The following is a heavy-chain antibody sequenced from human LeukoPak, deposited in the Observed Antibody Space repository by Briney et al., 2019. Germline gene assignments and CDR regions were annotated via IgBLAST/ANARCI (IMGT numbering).Heavy chain of an antibody. CDR3: ARAYYYGSGSYGLDY. CDR2: IYSSGST. V-gene: IGHV4-59*01. J-gene: IGHJ4*02. CDR1: GGSISSYY. Sequence: SETLSLTCTVSGGSISSYYWSWTRQPPGKGLEWIGYIYSSGSTNYNPSLKSRLTISVDASKNQFSLKLTSVTAADTAVYYCARAYYYGSGSYGLDYWGQGTLVTVSS. D-gene: IGHD3-10*01.